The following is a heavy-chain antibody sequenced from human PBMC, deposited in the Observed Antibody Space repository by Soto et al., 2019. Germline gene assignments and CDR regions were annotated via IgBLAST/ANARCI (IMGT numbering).Heavy chain of an antibody. CDR2: INPNSGGT. J-gene: IGHJ4*02. V-gene: IGHV1-2*02. D-gene: IGHD1-1*01. CDR1: GYTFSDYY. CDR3: AREPATAKPEGVDF. Sequence: QVQLVQSGAEVRKPGASVKVSCKASGYTFSDYYIPWVRQAPGQGLEWMGWINPNSGGTKYAPKFPGGVTMTRDTSITTAYMELSRLRSGDTAVYYCAREPATAKPEGVDFWGQGTLVTVSS.